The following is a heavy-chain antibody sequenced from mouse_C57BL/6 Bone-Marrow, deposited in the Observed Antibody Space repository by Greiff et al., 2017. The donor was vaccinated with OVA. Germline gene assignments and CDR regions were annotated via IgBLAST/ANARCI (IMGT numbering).Heavy chain of an antibody. Sequence: DVMLVESEGGLVQPGSSMKLSCTASGFTFSDYYMAWVRQVPEKGLEWVANINSDGSSTYYLDSLKSRFIISRDNAKNILYLKMSSLKSEDTATYYCARGGWDWYFDVWGTGTTVTVSS. CDR3: ARGGWDWYFDV. CDR1: GFTFSDYY. V-gene: IGHV5-16*01. CDR2: INSDGSST. D-gene: IGHD3-3*01. J-gene: IGHJ1*03.